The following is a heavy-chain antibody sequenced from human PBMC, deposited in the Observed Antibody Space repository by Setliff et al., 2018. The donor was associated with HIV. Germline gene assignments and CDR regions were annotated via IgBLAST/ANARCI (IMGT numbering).Heavy chain of an antibody. CDR2: TSGSGRST. J-gene: IGHJ3*02. V-gene: IGHV3-23*01. D-gene: IGHD2-21*01. CDR3: AREGSGDDAFDI. Sequence: GGSLRLSCAASGFTFSNYAMSWVRQAPGKGLEWVSATSGSGRSTYYADSVKGRFTISRDNTKNLLYLQMNSLRADDTAVYYCAREGSGDDAFDIWGHGTVVTVSS. CDR1: GFTFSNYA.